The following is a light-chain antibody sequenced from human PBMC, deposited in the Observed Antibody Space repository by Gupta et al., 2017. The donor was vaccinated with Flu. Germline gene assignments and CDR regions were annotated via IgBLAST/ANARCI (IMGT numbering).Light chain of an antibody. CDR3: ATWDDNLNGPV. Sequence: QSVLTQPPSASGTPGQRVTISCSGSTSNIGGNTVTWYQQLPGSAPKLLIYTNNQRPSGVPDRFSGSKSDTSASLAISGLQSEDEADDYCATWDDNLNGPVFGGGTKLTVL. CDR1: TSNIGGNT. J-gene: IGLJ2*01. V-gene: IGLV1-44*01. CDR2: TNN.